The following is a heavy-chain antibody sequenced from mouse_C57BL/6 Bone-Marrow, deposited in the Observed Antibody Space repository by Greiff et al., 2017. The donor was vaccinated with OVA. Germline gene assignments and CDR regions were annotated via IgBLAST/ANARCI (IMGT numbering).Heavy chain of an antibody. CDR1: GYTFTSYW. CDR3: ASYYGSSFTSFAY. V-gene: IGHV1-64*01. CDR2: IHPNSGST. Sequence: QVQLQQPWAELVKPGASVKLSCKASGYTFTSYWMHWVKQRPGQGLEWIGMIHPNSGSTNYNEKFKSKATLTVDKSSSTAYMQLSSLTSEDSAVYYCASYYGSSFTSFAYWGQGTLVTVSA. D-gene: IGHD1-1*01. J-gene: IGHJ3*01.